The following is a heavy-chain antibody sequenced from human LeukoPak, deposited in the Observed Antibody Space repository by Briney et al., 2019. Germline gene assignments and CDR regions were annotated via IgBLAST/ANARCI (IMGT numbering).Heavy chain of an antibody. Sequence: ASVKVSCKASGYTFTGYYMHWVRQAPGQGLEWMGWINPNSGGTNYAQKFQGRVTMTRDTSISTAYMELSRLRSDDTAVYYCASNYDSSGYYVPGGYWGQGTLVTVSS. CDR1: GYTFTGYY. CDR3: ASNYDSSGYYVPGGY. CDR2: INPNSGGT. J-gene: IGHJ4*02. D-gene: IGHD3-22*01. V-gene: IGHV1-2*02.